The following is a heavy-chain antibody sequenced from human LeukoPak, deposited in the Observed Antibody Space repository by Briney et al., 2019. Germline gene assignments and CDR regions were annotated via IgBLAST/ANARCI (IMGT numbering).Heavy chain of an antibody. V-gene: IGHV3-30*02. Sequence: PGGSLRLSCAASGFTFSSYGMHWVRQAPGKGLEWVAFIRYDGSNKYYADSVKGRFTISRDNSKNTLYLQMNSLRAEDTAVYYCARDLGEGAKRDLDFWGQGTLVTVSS. CDR3: ARDLGEGAKRDLDF. CDR2: IRYDGSNK. D-gene: IGHD1-26*01. J-gene: IGHJ4*02. CDR1: GFTFSSYG.